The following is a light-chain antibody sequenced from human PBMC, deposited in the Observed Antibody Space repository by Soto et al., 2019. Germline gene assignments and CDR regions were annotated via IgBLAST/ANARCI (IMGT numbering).Light chain of an antibody. Sequence: EIVLTQSPATLSLSPGERATLSCRASQSVDSYLASYQQKPGQAPRLLIYDASNRATGIPARFSGSGSGTDFTLTISSLEPEDFAVYYCQQRNNWPPYTFGQGTKLEIK. V-gene: IGKV3-11*01. J-gene: IGKJ2*01. CDR1: QSVDSY. CDR3: QQRNNWPPYT. CDR2: DAS.